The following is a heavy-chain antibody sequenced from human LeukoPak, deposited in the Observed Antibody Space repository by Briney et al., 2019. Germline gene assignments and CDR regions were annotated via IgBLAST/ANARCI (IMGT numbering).Heavy chain of an antibody. Sequence: SQTLSLTCTVSGGSISSGDYYWSWIRQPPGKGLEWIGYIYYSGSTYYNPSLKSRVTISVDTSKNQFSLKLSSVTAADTAVYYCARAKIETGGGMDVWGQGTTVTVSS. CDR3: ARAKIETGGGMDV. CDR1: GGSISSGDYY. D-gene: IGHD1-1*01. CDR2: IYYSGST. V-gene: IGHV4-30-4*01. J-gene: IGHJ6*02.